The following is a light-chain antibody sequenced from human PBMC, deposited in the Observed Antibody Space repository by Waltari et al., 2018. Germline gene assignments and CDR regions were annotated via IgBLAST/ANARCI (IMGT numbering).Light chain of an antibody. CDR1: SSDVGVYNH. V-gene: IGLV2-8*01. Sequence: QSALTQPPSASGAPGPSVPLSCTGTSSDVGVYNHVSWYQQHPGEAPKLLIYEVSKRPSGVPDRFSGSKSGNTASLTVSGLQAEDEGDYYCSSYAGRNTLFGGGTKLTVL. J-gene: IGLJ2*01. CDR3: SSYAGRNTL. CDR2: EVS.